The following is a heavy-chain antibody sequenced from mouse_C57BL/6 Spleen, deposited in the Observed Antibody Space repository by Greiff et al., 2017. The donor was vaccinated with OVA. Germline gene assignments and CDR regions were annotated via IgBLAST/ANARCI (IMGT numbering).Heavy chain of an antibody. CDR3: ARDPPGNWYFDV. J-gene: IGHJ1*03. Sequence: EVMLVESEGGLVQPGRSMKLSCTASGFTFSDYYMAWVRQVPEKGLEWVANINYDGSSTYYLDSLKSRFIISRDNAKNILYLQMSSLKSEDTATYYCARDPPGNWYFDVWGTGTTVTVSS. V-gene: IGHV5-16*01. CDR2: INYDGSST. CDR1: GFTFSDYY. D-gene: IGHD1-1*02.